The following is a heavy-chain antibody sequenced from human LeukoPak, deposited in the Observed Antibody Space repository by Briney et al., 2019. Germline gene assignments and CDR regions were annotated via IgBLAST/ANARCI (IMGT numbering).Heavy chain of an antibody. J-gene: IGHJ4*02. CDR3: ARDIAVTADFDY. CDR1: GFTFSSYA. Sequence: PGGSLRLPCAASGFTFSSYAMHWVRQAPGKGLEWVAVISYDGSNKYYADSVKGRFTISRDNSKNTLYLQMNSLRAEDTAVYYCARDIAVTADFDYWGQGTLVTVSS. V-gene: IGHV3-30*04. CDR2: ISYDGSNK. D-gene: IGHD2-21*02.